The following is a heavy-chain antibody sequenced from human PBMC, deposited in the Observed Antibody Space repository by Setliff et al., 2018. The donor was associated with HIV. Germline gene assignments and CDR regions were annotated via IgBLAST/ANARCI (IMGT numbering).Heavy chain of an antibody. Sequence: ASVKVSCKASGYTFTSYGINWVRQAPGQGLEWMGWITAYNGNTNYAQKVQGRVTMTTDASTSTAYMELRSLRSDDTAVYYCATGGDSYDPGAFDMWGQGTMVTVSS. J-gene: IGHJ3*02. D-gene: IGHD5-18*01. CDR3: ATGGDSYDPGAFDM. V-gene: IGHV1-18*01. CDR1: GYTFTSYG. CDR2: ITAYNGNT.